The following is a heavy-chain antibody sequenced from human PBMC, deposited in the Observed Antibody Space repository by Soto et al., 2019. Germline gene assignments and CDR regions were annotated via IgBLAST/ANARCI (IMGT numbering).Heavy chain of an antibody. CDR3: ARAGGWELPPG. D-gene: IGHD3-10*01. J-gene: IGHJ4*02. Sequence: SVKVSCKASGFTFTTLVVLWVRQARGHPLEWIGWIVVGSGNTNYAQKYQERVTITRDMSTGTAYMELNSLRAEDTAVYYCARAGGWELPPGWGQGTLVTVSS. CDR2: IVVGSGNT. CDR1: GFTFTTLV. V-gene: IGHV1-58*01.